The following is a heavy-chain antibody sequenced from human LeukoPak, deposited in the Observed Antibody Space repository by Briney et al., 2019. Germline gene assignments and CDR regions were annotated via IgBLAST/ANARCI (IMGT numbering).Heavy chain of an antibody. V-gene: IGHV3-7*01. CDR2: IRLDGSEN. CDR3: ARDYYDSSGSLTDAFDI. D-gene: IGHD3-22*01. CDR1: GFTFSAYW. Sequence: GGSLRLSCVASGFTFSAYWMTWVRQAPGKGLDWVAHIRLDGSENYYVDSVRGRFTISRDNAKNSLYLQMNSLRAEDTAVYYCARDYYDSSGSLTDAFDIWGQGTMVTVSS. J-gene: IGHJ3*02.